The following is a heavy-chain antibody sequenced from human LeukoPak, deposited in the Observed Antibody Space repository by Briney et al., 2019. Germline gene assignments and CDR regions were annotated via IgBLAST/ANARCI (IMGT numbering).Heavy chain of an antibody. J-gene: IGHJ5*02. V-gene: IGHV4-34*01. CDR3: ARGRGSQWLATNWFDP. CDR1: GGSFSGYY. Sequence: SETPSLTCAVYGGSFSGYYWSWIRQPPGKGLEWIGEINHSGSTNYNPSLKSRVTISVDTSKNQFSLKLSSVTAADTAVYYCARGRGSQWLATNWFDPWGQGTLVTVSS. CDR2: INHSGST. D-gene: IGHD6-19*01.